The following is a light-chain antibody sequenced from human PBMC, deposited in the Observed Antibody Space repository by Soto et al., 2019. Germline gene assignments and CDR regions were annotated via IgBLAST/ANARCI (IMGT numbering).Light chain of an antibody. Sequence: DIQMTQSTSSLSASIGDRVTITSRASQSISNFLNWYQQKPGKAPKLLIRSASSLQSGVPSRFSGSGSGTDFTLSITSLQPEDFATYYCQQSYGAPITFGQGTRLEIK. CDR1: QSISNF. CDR3: QQSYGAPIT. CDR2: SAS. V-gene: IGKV1-39*01. J-gene: IGKJ5*01.